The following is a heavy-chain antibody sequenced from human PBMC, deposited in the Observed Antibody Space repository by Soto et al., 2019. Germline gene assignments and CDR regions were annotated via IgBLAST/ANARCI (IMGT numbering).Heavy chain of an antibody. CDR2: IYHSGRT. D-gene: IGHD1-26*01. J-gene: IGHJ6*02. V-gene: IGHV4-4*02. Sequence: QVQLQESGPGLVKPSGTLSLTCAVSGGSISSSNWWSWVRQPPGKGLEWSGEIYHSGRTNYNPSLQSRVTISVDKSKNPFSLKLSSLTAADTAVYYCARASGSHYYGMDVWGQGTTVTVSS. CDR1: GGSISSSNW. CDR3: ARASGSHYYGMDV.